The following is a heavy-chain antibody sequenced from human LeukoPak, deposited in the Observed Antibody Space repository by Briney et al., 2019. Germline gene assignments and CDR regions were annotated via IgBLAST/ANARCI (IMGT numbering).Heavy chain of an antibody. Sequence: SETLSLTCTVSGGSISSYYWSWIRQPPGKGLEWIGYIYTSGSTNYNPSLKSRVTISVDTSKNQFSLKLSSVTAADTAVYYCARQGPSKRDSYFDYWGQGTLVTVSS. CDR2: IYTSGST. CDR3: ARQGPSKRDSYFDY. CDR1: GGSISSYY. V-gene: IGHV4-4*09. J-gene: IGHJ4*02.